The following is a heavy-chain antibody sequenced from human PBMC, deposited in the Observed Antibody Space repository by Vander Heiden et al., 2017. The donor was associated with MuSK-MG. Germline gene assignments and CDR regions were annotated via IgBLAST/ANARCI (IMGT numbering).Heavy chain of an antibody. D-gene: IGHD3-10*01. CDR1: GYTFTTYP. Sequence: QVHLVQSGAEVKKPGASVKVSCKPSGYTFTTYPIHWVRQAPGQRLEWMGWINTGNGDTKDAEKFQGRVTITRDTSANTAYMEVRSLTSEDTTVYYCARDLAGKGDYWGQGSLVTVSS. CDR2: INTGNGDT. V-gene: IGHV1-3*04. CDR3: ARDLAGKGDY. J-gene: IGHJ4*02.